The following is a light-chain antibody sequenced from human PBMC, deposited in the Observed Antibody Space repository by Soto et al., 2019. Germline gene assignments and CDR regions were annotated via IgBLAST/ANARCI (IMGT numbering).Light chain of an antibody. CDR3: CSYAGSHNV. Sequence: QSALTQPASVSGSPGQSITISCTGTSSDVGSYNLVSWYQQHPGKAPKLMIYEGSKRPSGVSNRFSGSKSGNTASLTISGLQAEDEADYYYCSYAGSHNVFGTGTKVTVL. V-gene: IGLV2-23*01. CDR1: SSDVGSYNL. J-gene: IGLJ1*01. CDR2: EGS.